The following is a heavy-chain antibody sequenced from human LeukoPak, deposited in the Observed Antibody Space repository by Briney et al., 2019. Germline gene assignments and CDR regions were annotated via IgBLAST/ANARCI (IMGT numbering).Heavy chain of an antibody. CDR1: AFTVRTSY. CDR3: AELGITMIGGV. J-gene: IGHJ6*04. V-gene: IGHV3-11*04. CDR2: ISSSGSTI. Sequence: GGSLRLSCAASAFTVRTSYMTWVRQAPGKGLEWVSYISSSGSTIYYADSVKGRFTISRDNAKNSLYLQMNSLRAEDTAVYYCAELGITMIGGVWGKGTTVTISS. D-gene: IGHD3-10*02.